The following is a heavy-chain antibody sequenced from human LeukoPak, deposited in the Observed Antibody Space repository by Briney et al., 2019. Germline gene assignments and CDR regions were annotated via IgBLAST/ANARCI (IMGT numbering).Heavy chain of an antibody. Sequence: ASVKVSCKASGYTFTGYYMHWVRQAPGQGFEWMGWINPNNGGTNYAQNFQGRVTMTRDTSISTAYMELSRLRSDDTAVYYCARARSVGVVIIGYWGQGTLVTVSS. CDR2: INPNNGGT. CDR1: GYTFTGYY. V-gene: IGHV1-2*02. CDR3: ARARSVGVVIIGY. J-gene: IGHJ4*02. D-gene: IGHD3-3*01.